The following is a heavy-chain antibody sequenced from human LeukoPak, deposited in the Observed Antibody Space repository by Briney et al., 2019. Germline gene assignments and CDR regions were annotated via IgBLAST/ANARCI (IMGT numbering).Heavy chain of an antibody. CDR1: GYTFTSYG. J-gene: IGHJ4*02. Sequence: ASVKVSCKASGYTFTSYGISWVRQAPGQGLEWMGWISAYNGNTNYAQKLQGRVTMTTDTSTSTAYMELRSLRSDDTAVYYCARGYAHTVVTPTADYWGQGTLVTVSS. CDR2: ISAYNGNT. CDR3: ARGYAHTVVTPTADY. V-gene: IGHV1-18*01. D-gene: IGHD4-23*01.